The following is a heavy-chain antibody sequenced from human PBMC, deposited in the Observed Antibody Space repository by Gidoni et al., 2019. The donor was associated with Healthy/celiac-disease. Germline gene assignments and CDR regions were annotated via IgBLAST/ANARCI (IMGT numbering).Heavy chain of an antibody. CDR1: GGTFSSYA. D-gene: IGHD3-10*01. CDR2: IIPIFGTA. J-gene: IGHJ6*02. V-gene: IGHV1-69*01. Sequence: QVQLVQSGAEVKKPGSSVKLSCKASGGTFSSYAISWVRPAPGQGLEWMGGIIPIFGTANYAQKFQGRVTITADESTSTAYMELSSLRSEDTAVYYCARDNYGSGKDYYGMDVWGQGTTVTVSS. CDR3: ARDNYGSGKDYYGMDV.